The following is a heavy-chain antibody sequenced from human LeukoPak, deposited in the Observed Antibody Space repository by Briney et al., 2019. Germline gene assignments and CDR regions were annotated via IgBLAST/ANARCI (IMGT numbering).Heavy chain of an antibody. CDR2: VNHSGYT. CDR3: ARMTTGHDY. V-gene: IGHV4-34*01. J-gene: IGHJ4*02. Sequence: SEILSLTCGVSGTSFTSYYWSWIRQTPGKGLEWIGEVNHSGYTNMNQSLKSRVTISVDTSKNQFSLMMTSVTAADTAVYFCARMTTGHDYWGQGTLVTVSS. CDR1: GTSFTSYY. D-gene: IGHD4-17*01.